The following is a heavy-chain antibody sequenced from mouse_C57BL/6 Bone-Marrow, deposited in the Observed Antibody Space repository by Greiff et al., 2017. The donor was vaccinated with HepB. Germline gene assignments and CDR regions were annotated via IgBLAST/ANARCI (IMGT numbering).Heavy chain of an antibody. Sequence: EVMLVESEGGLVQPGSSMKLSCTASGFTFSDYYMAWVRQVPEKGLEWVANINYDGSSTYYLDSLKSRFIISRDNAKNILYLQMSSLKSEDTATYYCARGRGALLRGYFDYWGQGTTLTVSS. CDR3: ARGRGALLRGYFDY. J-gene: IGHJ2*01. V-gene: IGHV5-16*01. D-gene: IGHD1-1*01. CDR2: INYDGSST. CDR1: GFTFSDYY.